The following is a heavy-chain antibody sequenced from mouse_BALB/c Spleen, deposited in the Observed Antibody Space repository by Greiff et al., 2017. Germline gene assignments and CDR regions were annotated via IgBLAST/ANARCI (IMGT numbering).Heavy chain of an antibody. CDR1: GYTFTSYV. D-gene: IGHD2-4*01. Sequence: VQLQQPGPELVKPGASVKMSCKASGYTFTSYVMHWVKQKPGQGLEWIGYINPYNDGTKYNEKFKGKATLTSDKSSSTAYMELSSLTSEDSAVYYCARGGLRRGHYYAMDYWGQGTSVTVSS. CDR3: ARGGLRRGHYYAMDY. V-gene: IGHV1-14*01. CDR2: INPYNDGT. J-gene: IGHJ4*01.